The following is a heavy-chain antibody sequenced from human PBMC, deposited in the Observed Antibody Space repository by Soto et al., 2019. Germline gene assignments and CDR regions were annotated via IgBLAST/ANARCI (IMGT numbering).Heavy chain of an antibody. CDR2: IYSNGDT. J-gene: IGHJ6*02. CDR3: ARRGGSSSGYYYYAMDV. D-gene: IGHD6-6*01. CDR1: SDSMNSGGYY. V-gene: IGHV4-31*03. Sequence: PSETLSLTCSVSSDSMNSGGYYWSWIRQHPGKGLEWIGYIYSNGDTYYNPCLKSRVTISVDTSKNQFSLNLTSVTAADTAVYYCARRGGSSSGYYYYAMDVWGQGTTVTVSS.